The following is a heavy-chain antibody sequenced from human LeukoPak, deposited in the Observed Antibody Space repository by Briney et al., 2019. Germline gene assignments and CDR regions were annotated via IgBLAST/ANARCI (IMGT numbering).Heavy chain of an antibody. CDR2: ISYDGSNK. V-gene: IGHV3-30*03. J-gene: IGHJ3*02. Sequence: PGRSLRLFCAASGFTFSSYGMHWVRQAPGKGLEWVAVISYDGSNKYYADSVKGRFTISRDNSKNTLYLQMNNLRAEDTAVYYCARDHHDLRAFDIWGQGTMVTVSS. CDR1: GFTFSSYG. CDR3: ARDHHDLRAFDI.